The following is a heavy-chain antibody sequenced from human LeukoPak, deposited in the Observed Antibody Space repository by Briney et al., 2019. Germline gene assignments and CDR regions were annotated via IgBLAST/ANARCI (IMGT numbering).Heavy chain of an antibody. D-gene: IGHD2-8*01. CDR1: GFTFSSYS. Sequence: GGSLTLSCAASGFTFSSYSMNWLRQAPGKALEWVSSISSSSNYIYYADSVKGRFTISRDNAKNSLYLQMNSLRAEDTAVYYCARDLGYCTNGVCHTRFDYWGQGTLVAVSS. CDR3: ARDLGYCTNGVCHTRFDY. CDR2: ISSSSNYI. V-gene: IGHV3-21*01. J-gene: IGHJ4*02.